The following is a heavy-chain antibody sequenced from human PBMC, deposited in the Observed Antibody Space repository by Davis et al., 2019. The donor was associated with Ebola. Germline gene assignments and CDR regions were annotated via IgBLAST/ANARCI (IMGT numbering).Heavy chain of an antibody. CDR1: GFTFSSYS. J-gene: IGHJ4*02. CDR3: ARRTHLDY. Sequence: GESLKISCAASGFTFSSYSMNWVRQAPGKGLEWVSYISSSSSTIYYADSVKGRFTISRDNAKNSLYLQMNSLRDEDTAVYYCARRTHLDYWGQGTLVTVSS. D-gene: IGHD1-14*01. CDR2: ISSSSSTI. V-gene: IGHV3-48*02.